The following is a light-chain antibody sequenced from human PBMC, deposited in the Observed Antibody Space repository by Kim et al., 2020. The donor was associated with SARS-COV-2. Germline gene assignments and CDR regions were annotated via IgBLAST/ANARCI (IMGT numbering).Light chain of an antibody. CDR1: QGVRDD. CDR2: AAS. V-gene: IGKV1-17*01. Sequence: AYVGDRFNSTCRARQGVRDDLAWFQQKPGKAPERLIYAASTLQSGVPSRFSGSGSGKEFTLTISSLQPEDFATYYCLQYTGYPRTFGQGTKVEI. CDR3: LQYTGYPRT. J-gene: IGKJ1*01.